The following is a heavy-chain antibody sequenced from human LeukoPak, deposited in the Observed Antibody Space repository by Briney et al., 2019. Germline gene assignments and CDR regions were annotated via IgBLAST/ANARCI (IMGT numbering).Heavy chain of an antibody. V-gene: IGHV3-7*01. CDR3: ARDHPEGYFDY. J-gene: IGHJ4*02. CDR1: GFTFSSYW. Sequence: GGSLRLSCAASGFTFSSYWMSWVRQAPGKGLEWVANIKQDGSEKYYVDSVKGRLTISRDNAKNSLYLQMNSRRAEDTAVYYCARDHPEGYFDYWGQGTLVTVSS. CDR2: IKQDGSEK.